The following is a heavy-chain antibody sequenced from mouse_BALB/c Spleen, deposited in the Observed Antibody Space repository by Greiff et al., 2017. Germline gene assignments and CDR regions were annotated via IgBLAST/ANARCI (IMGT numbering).Heavy chain of an antibody. CDR1: GFTFSSYA. J-gene: IGHJ4*01. CDR2: ISSGGSYT. CDR3: ARGGLRREGAMDY. D-gene: IGHD2-2*01. Sequence: EVQLVESGGGLVKPGGSLKLSCAASGFTFSSYAMSWVRQSPEKRLEWVAEISSGGSYTYYPDTVTGRFTISRDNAKNTLYLEMSSLRSEDTAMYYCARGGLRREGAMDYWGQGTSVTVSS. V-gene: IGHV5-9-4*01.